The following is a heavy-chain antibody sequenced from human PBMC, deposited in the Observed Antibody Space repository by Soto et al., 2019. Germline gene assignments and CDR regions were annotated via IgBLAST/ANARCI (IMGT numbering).Heavy chain of an antibody. CDR3: ARALGTYYYDSSGYYWSWFDP. D-gene: IGHD3-22*01. CDR2: INHSGST. Sequence: SETLSLTCAVYGGSFSGYYWTWIRQPPGTGLEWIGEINHSGSTNYNPSLKSRVTISVDRSKNQFSLKLSSVTAADTAVYYCARALGTYYYDSSGYYWSWFDPWGQGTLVTVSS. V-gene: IGHV4-34*01. J-gene: IGHJ5*02. CDR1: GGSFSGYY.